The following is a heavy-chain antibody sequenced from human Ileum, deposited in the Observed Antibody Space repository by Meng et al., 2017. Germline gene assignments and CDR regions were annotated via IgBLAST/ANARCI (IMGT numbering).Heavy chain of an antibody. CDR3: ATSTLGRRDSYGPTFDY. CDR2: ISSSGSTI. D-gene: IGHD5-18*01. Sequence: GESLKISCAASGFTFSSYEMNWVRQAPGKGLEWVSYISSSGSTIYYANSVKGRFTISRDNAKNSLYMQMNSLRAEDTAVYYCATSTLGRRDSYGPTFDYWGQGTLVTVSS. V-gene: IGHV3-48*03. J-gene: IGHJ4*02. CDR1: GFTFSSYE.